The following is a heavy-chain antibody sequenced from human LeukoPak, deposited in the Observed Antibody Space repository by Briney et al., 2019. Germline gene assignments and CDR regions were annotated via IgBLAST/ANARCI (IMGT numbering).Heavy chain of an antibody. CDR2: IKSKTDGGIT. Sequence: PGGSLRLSCAASGFTFSNAWMSWVRQAPGKGLEWVGRIKSKTDGGITDYAAPVKGRFTISRDDSKNTLYLQMNSLKTEDTAVYYCTTDRVTRGYYGSGNDVGPGNEENWFDPWGQGTLVTVSS. V-gene: IGHV3-15*01. J-gene: IGHJ5*02. CDR3: TTDRVTRGYYGSGNDVGPGNEENWFDP. D-gene: IGHD3-10*01. CDR1: GFTFSNAW.